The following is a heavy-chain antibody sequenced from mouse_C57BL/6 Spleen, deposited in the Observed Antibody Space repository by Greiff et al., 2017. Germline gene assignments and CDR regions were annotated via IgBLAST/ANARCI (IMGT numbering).Heavy chain of an antibody. V-gene: IGHV2-2*01. CDR1: GFSLTSYG. J-gene: IGHJ4*01. CDR3: ARNDGNYEDYAMDY. CDR2: IWSGGST. Sequence: QVQLMESGPGLVQPSQSLSITCTVSGFSLTSYGVHWVRQSPGKGLEWLGVIWSGGSTDYYAAFISRLSISKDNSKSQVFFKMNSLQADDTAIYYCARNDGNYEDYAMDYWGQGTSVTVSS. D-gene: IGHD2-1*01.